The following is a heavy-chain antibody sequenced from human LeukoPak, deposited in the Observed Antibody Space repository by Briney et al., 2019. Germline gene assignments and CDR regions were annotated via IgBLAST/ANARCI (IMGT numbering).Heavy chain of an antibody. Sequence: PGGSLRLSCAASGFTFSSYVMSWVRQAPGKGLEWVAIISGSGGSIFYTDSVKGRFTISRDNSKNTLYLQMSSLRAEDTAVYYCARRIVGLAPDYWGQGTLVTVSS. CDR2: ISGSGGSI. CDR3: ARRIVGLAPDY. CDR1: GFTFSSYV. V-gene: IGHV3-23*01. J-gene: IGHJ4*02. D-gene: IGHD1-26*01.